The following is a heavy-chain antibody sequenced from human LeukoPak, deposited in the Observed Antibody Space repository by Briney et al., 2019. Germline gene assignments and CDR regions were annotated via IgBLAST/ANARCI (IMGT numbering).Heavy chain of an antibody. Sequence: EPSETLSLTCTVSGGSISTCYWGWIRQSPGKGLEYIGHIYYDGTARYNPSLESPVTISVDTSKNQFSLKLSSVTAADTAVYYCARLANRPPDHPEYMDVWGQGTTVTVSS. CDR3: ARLANRPPDHPEYMDV. CDR1: GGSISTCY. D-gene: IGHD1-14*01. J-gene: IGHJ6*02. CDR2: IYYDGTA. V-gene: IGHV4-59*08.